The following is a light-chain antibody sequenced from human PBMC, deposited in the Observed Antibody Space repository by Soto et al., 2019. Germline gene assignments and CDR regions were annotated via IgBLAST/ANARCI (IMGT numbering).Light chain of an antibody. V-gene: IGKV2-28*01. J-gene: IGKJ4*01. CDR2: MGS. CDR3: MQALQTPLT. CDR1: QSLLYSNGNNY. Sequence: DIVMTQSPLSLPVTPGEPASISCRSSQSLLYSNGNNYLDWFLQKPGQSPQLVIYMGSNRASGVPDRFSGSGSGTDFTLKISRVEAEDVGIYYCMQALQTPLTFGGGTKVEI.